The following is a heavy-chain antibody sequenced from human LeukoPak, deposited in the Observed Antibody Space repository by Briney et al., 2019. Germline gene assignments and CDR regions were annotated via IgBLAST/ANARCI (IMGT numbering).Heavy chain of an antibody. CDR1: GYTFTGYY. CDR2: INPNSGGT. CDR3: AREYYDSGYDGDYYYYYGMDV. Sequence: ASVKVSCKASGYTFTGYYMHWVRQAPGQGLEWMGWINPNSGGTNYAQKFQGWVTMTRDTSISTAYMELSRLRSDDTAVYYCAREYYDSGYDGDYYYYYGMDVWGQGTTITVSS. V-gene: IGHV1-2*04. D-gene: IGHD5-12*01. J-gene: IGHJ6*02.